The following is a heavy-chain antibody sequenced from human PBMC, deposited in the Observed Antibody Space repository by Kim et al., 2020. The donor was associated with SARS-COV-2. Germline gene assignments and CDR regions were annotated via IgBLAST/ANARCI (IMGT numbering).Heavy chain of an antibody. Sequence: NSNPPLKSRVPLSVDPSKNQFSLKLSSVTAADTAVYYCASLYSSSSSGDYWGQGTLVTVSS. J-gene: IGHJ4*02. V-gene: IGHV4-4*07. D-gene: IGHD6-6*01. CDR3: ASLYSSSSSGDY.